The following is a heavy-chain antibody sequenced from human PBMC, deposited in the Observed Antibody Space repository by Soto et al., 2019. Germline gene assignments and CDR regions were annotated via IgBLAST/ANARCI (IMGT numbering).Heavy chain of an antibody. CDR1: GGSFSGYY. CDR3: TRGRLRFLEWSPRAFDI. J-gene: IGHJ3*02. CDR2: INHSGST. V-gene: IGHV4-34*01. Sequence: SETLSLTCAVYGGSFSGYYWSWIRQPPGKGLEWIGEINHSGSTNYNPSLKSRVTISVDTSKNQFSLKLSSVTAADTAVYYCTRGRLRFLEWSPRAFDIWGQGTMVTVSS. D-gene: IGHD3-3*01.